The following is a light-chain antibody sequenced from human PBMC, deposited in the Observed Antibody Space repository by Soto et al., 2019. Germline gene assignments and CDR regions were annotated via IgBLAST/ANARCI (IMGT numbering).Light chain of an antibody. V-gene: IGKV3-15*01. CDR2: GAS. CDR1: QSVSSN. CDR3: QQYNNWPPYT. Sequence: EIVMTQSPATLSVSPGERATLSCRASQSVSSNLAWYQQKPGQAPRLLIYGASTRATGIPARFSGSGSGTEFTRTSSSLQSEDFAGYYCQQYNNWPPYTFGQGTKLEIK. J-gene: IGKJ2*01.